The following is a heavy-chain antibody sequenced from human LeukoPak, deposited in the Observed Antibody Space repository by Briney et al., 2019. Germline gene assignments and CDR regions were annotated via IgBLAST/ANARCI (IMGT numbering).Heavy chain of an antibody. J-gene: IGHJ5*02. D-gene: IGHD6-19*01. Sequence: SETLSLTCTVSGGSISSSSYYWGWIRQPPGKGLEWIGSIYYSGSTYYNPSLKSRVTISVDKSKNQFSLKLSSVTAADTAVYYCARDPTTATIAVAGTGNWFDPWGQGTLVTVSS. CDR2: IYYSGST. CDR3: ARDPTTATIAVAGTGNWFDP. V-gene: IGHV4-39*07. CDR1: GGSISSSSYY.